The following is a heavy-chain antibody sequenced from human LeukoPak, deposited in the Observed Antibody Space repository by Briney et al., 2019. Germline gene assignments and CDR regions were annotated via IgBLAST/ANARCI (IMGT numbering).Heavy chain of an antibody. CDR3: ARGIWDTVMAGDY. Sequence: PSETLSLTCAVYGGSFSGYYWSWIRQPPGKGLEWIGEINHSGSTNYNPSLKSRVTISVDTSKNQFSLKLSSVTAADTAVYYCARGIWDTVMAGDYWGQGTLVTVSS. J-gene: IGHJ4*02. D-gene: IGHD5-18*01. CDR1: GGSFSGYY. CDR2: INHSGST. V-gene: IGHV4-34*01.